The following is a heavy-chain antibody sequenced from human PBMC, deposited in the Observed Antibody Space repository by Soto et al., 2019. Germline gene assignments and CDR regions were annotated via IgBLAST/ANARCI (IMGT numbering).Heavy chain of an antibody. V-gene: IGHV4-34*01. D-gene: IGHD3-10*01. CDR3: ARDRYGSGSYGLNWFDS. CDR2: INHSGST. CDR1: GGSFSGYY. Sequence: SETLSLTCAVYGGSFSGYYWSWIRQPPGKGLEWIGEINHSGSTNYNPSLKSRVTISVDTSKNQFSLKLSSVTAADTAVYYCARDRYGSGSYGLNWFDSWGQGTPVTGSS. J-gene: IGHJ5*01.